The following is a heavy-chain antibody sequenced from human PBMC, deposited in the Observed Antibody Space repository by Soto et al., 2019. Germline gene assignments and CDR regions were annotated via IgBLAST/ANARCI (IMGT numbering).Heavy chain of an antibody. D-gene: IGHD1-20*01. CDR3: ARVVIPYNWNDGGVEWFDP. V-gene: IGHV3-21*01. J-gene: IGHJ5*02. CDR1: GFTFRSYS. CDR2: ISSSSSYI. Sequence: ESGGGLVKPGGSLRLSCAASGFTFRSYSMNWVRQAPGKGLEWVSSISSSSSYIYYADSVKGRFTISRDNAKNSLYLQMNSLRAEDTAVYYCARVVIPYNWNDGGVEWFDPWGQGTLVTVSS.